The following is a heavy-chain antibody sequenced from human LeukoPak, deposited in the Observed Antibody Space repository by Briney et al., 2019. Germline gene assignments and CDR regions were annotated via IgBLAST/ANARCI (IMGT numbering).Heavy chain of an antibody. CDR2: MNPNSGNT. D-gene: IGHD6-13*01. J-gene: IGHJ5*02. CDR3: ARKRSSNNWFDP. V-gene: IGHV1-8*01. Sequence: GASVKVSCKASGYTFTSYDINWVRPATARRVEGMGWMNPNSGNTGYAQKFQGRVTMTRNTSISTAYMELSSLRSEDTAVYYCARKRSSNNWFDPWGQGTLVTVSS. CDR1: GYTFTSYD.